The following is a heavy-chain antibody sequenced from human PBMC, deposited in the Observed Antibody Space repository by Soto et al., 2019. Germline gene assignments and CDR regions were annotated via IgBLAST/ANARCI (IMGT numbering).Heavy chain of an antibody. CDR2: IWYDGSQK. Sequence: GGSLRLSCAASGFIFSSFGMHWVRQAPGKGLEWVALIWYDGSQKYYADSVKGRYTISRDNSKNTLYLEMNSLTAEDTAVYYCAKDDTSGYYYIDYCGQGTLVTVSS. D-gene: IGHD3-22*01. CDR1: GFIFSSFG. V-gene: IGHV3-30*02. J-gene: IGHJ4*02. CDR3: AKDDTSGYYYIDY.